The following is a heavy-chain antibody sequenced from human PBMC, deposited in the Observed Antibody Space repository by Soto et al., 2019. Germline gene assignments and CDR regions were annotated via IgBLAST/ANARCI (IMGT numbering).Heavy chain of an antibody. Sequence: GGSLRLSCAASGFTFSSYAMSWVRQAPGKGLEWVSAISGSGGSTYYADSVKGRFTISRDNSKNTLYLQMNSLRAEDTAVYYCAKDDSSGYYYDWFDPWGQGTLVTVSS. V-gene: IGHV3-23*01. CDR3: AKDDSSGYYYDWFDP. CDR1: GFTFSSYA. D-gene: IGHD3-22*01. CDR2: ISGSGGST. J-gene: IGHJ5*02.